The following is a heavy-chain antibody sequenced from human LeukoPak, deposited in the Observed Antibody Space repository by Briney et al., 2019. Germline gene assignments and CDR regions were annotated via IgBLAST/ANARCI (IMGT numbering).Heavy chain of an antibody. D-gene: IGHD1-26*01. Sequence: PSETLSLTCTVSGGSISSYYWSWIRQPPGKGLEWIGYIYYSGSTNYNPSLKSRVTISVDTSKNQFSLKLSSVTAADTAVYYCARAPAPYSGSYGGTDAFDIWGQGTMVTVSS. CDR3: ARAPAPYSGSYGGTDAFDI. CDR1: GGSISSYY. CDR2: IYYSGST. V-gene: IGHV4-59*01. J-gene: IGHJ3*02.